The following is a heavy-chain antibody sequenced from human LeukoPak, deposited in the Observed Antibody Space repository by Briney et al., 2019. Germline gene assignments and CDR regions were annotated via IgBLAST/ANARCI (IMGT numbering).Heavy chain of an antibody. Sequence: PGGSLRLSCAASGFTFSSYAMSWVRQAPGKGLQWVSFISGGGGTTYYADSVKGRFTVSRDNSKNTLYLQMSSLRAEDTAVYCCAKAEGSGNQPFDYWGQGTLVTVSS. V-gene: IGHV3-23*01. CDR3: AKAEGSGNQPFDY. CDR2: ISGGGGTT. D-gene: IGHD3-10*01. J-gene: IGHJ4*02. CDR1: GFTFSSYA.